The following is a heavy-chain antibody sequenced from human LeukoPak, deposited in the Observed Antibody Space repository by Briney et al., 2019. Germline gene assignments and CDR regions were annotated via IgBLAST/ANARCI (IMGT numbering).Heavy chain of an antibody. J-gene: IGHJ5*02. Sequence: GGSLRLSCVASGFIFCTYWMGWVRQVPGKGLEWVANIKQDGSEKYYVDSVKGRFTISRDNAKNSLYLQMNSLRAEDTAVYYCAREGQNQLLLRFDPWGQGTLVTVSS. CDR1: GFIFCTYW. D-gene: IGHD2-2*01. V-gene: IGHV3-7*01. CDR3: AREGQNQLLLRFDP. CDR2: IKQDGSEK.